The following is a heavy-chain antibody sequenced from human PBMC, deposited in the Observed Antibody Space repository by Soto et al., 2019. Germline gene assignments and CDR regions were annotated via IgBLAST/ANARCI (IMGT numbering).Heavy chain of an antibody. CDR1: GGSISSSNW. V-gene: IGHV4-4*02. D-gene: IGHD6-13*01. Sequence: QVQLQESGPGLVKPSGTLSLTCAVSGGSISSSNWWSWVRQPQGKGLEWIGEIYHSGSTNYHPSLKSRVTISVDKSKDQFSLKLSSVTAADTAVYYWARRNSSSWSLAYWGKGTLVTFSS. CDR2: IYHSGST. J-gene: IGHJ4*02. CDR3: ARRNSSSWSLAY.